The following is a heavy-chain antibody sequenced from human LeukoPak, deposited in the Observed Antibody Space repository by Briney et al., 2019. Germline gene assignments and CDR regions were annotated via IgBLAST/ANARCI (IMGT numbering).Heavy chain of an antibody. J-gene: IGHJ6*02. Sequence: ASVKVSCKASGYTFTSYDINWVRQATGQGLEWMGWMNPNSGNTGYAQKFQGRVTMTRNTSISTAYMELSSLRSEDTAVYYCARSLLEGIYYYYYYGMDVWGQGTTVTVSS. CDR1: GYTFTSYD. CDR2: MNPNSGNT. D-gene: IGHD6-13*01. CDR3: ARSLLEGIYYYYYYGMDV. V-gene: IGHV1-8*01.